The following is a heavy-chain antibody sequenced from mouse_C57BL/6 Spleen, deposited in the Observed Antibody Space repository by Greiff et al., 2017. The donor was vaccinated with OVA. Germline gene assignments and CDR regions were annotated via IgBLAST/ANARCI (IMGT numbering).Heavy chain of an antibody. V-gene: IGHV1-81*01. CDR1: GYTFTSYG. J-gene: IGHJ2*01. CDR2: IYPRSGNT. Sequence: VQGVESGAELARPGASVKLSCKASGYTFTSYGISWVKQRTGQGLEWIGEIYPRSGNTYYNEKFKGKATLTADKSSSTAYMELRSLTSEDSAVYFCARVEVLGGYFDYWGQGTTLTVSS. CDR3: ARVEVLGGYFDY. D-gene: IGHD3-3*01.